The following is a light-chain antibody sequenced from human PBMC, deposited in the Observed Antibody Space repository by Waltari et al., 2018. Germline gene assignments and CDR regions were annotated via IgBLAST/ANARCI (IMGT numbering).Light chain of an antibody. CDR2: KAS. J-gene: IGKJ1*01. CDR3: QQYQNFPWA. Sequence: DIQMTQSPSTLSASVGDTVTITCRVSQSISSRLAWYQQRPGKAPKLLIYKASSLETGVPSRFSGSGSGTEFTLTITSLQPDDFAIYYCQQYQNFPWAFGQGTKVDIK. CDR1: QSISSR. V-gene: IGKV1-5*03.